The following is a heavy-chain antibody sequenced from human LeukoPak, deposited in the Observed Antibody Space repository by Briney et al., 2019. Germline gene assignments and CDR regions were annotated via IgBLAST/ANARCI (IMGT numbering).Heavy chain of an antibody. Sequence: ASVKVSCKASGGTFSSYAISWVRQAPGQGLEWMGWINTNTGNPTYAQGFTGRFVFSLDTSVSTAYLQISSLKAEDTAVYYCARDGYSSGWYYFDYWGQGTLVTVSS. CDR3: ARDGYSSGWYYFDY. CDR2: INTNTGNP. J-gene: IGHJ4*02. D-gene: IGHD6-19*01. CDR1: GGTFSSYA. V-gene: IGHV7-4-1*02.